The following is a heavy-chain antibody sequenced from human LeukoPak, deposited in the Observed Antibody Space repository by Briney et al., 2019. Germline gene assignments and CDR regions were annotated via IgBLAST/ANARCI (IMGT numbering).Heavy chain of an antibody. CDR1: GFTFSSYW. Sequence: GGSLRLSCAASGFTFSSYWMHWVRHAPGKGPVWVARTNRDGSSTAYADSVKGRFTISKDNAKNTLNLLMNSLRAEDTAVYYCARDSVEWYIFDYWGQGTLVTVSS. D-gene: IGHD3-3*01. CDR2: TNRDGSST. V-gene: IGHV3-74*01. J-gene: IGHJ4*02. CDR3: ARDSVEWYIFDY.